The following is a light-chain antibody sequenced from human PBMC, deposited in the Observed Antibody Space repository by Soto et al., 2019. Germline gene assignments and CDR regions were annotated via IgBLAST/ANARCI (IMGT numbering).Light chain of an antibody. V-gene: IGLV2-8*01. J-gene: IGLJ1*01. CDR2: EVT. CDR1: VSDVGGYNY. CDR3: SSFAGTNSFV. Sequence: QSAPTQPASVSGSPGQSITISCTGTVSDVGGYNYVSWYQQRPGKAPKLIIYEVTRRPSGVPDRIFGSKSYTTASLTVSGLQAEDEADYYCSSFAGTNSFVFGTGTKLTVL.